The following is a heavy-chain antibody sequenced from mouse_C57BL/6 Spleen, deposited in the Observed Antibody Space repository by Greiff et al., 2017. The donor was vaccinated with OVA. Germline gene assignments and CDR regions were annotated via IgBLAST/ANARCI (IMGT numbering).Heavy chain of an antibody. CDR3: ARDTLLRGPYFDD. V-gene: IGHV1-55*01. D-gene: IGHD3-3*01. J-gene: IGHJ2*01. CDR2: IYPGSGST. CDR1: GYTFTSYW. Sequence: VQLQQSGAELVKPGASVKMSCKASGYTFTSYWITWVKQRPGQGLEWIGDIYPGSGSTNYNEKFKSKATLTVDKSSSTAYMQLSSLTSEDSAVYYCARDTLLRGPYFDDWGKGTTLTVSS.